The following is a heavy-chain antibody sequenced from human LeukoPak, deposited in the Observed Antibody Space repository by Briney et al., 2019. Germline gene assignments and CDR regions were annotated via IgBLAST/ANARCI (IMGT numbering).Heavy chain of an antibody. D-gene: IGHD4-23*01. V-gene: IGHV1-18*01. CDR1: SYTFTSYG. CDR2: ISAYNGNT. J-gene: IGHJ4*02. CDR3: ARHRSRRATVVTPMDY. Sequence: ASVKVSCKASSYTFTSYGISWLRQAPGQGLEWMGWISAYNGNTNYAQKLQGRVTMTTDTSTSTAYMELSSLRSEDTAVYYCARHRSRRATVVTPMDYWGQGTLVTVSS.